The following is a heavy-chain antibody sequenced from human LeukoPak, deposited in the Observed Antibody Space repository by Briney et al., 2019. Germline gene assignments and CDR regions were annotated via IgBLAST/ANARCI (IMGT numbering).Heavy chain of an antibody. CDR2: IYTSGST. CDR1: GGSISSYY. CDR3: ARDLSGVRQWLVGDAFDI. D-gene: IGHD6-19*01. Sequence: KPSETLSLTCTVSGGSISSYYWSWIRQPPGKGLEWIGHIYTSGSTSYNPSLKSRVTISLDTSTNQFSLNLSSVTAADTALYYCARDLSGVRQWLVGDAFDIWGQGTMVIVSS. V-gene: IGHV4-4*08. J-gene: IGHJ3*02.